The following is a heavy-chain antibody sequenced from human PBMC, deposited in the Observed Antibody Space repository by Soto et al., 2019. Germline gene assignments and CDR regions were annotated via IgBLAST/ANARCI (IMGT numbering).Heavy chain of an antibody. CDR2: ISAYNGNT. CDR3: ARDPNYIVVVVAAPGMDV. J-gene: IGHJ6*03. D-gene: IGHD2-15*01. Sequence: QVQQVQSGAEVKKPGASVKVSCKASGYTFTSYGISWVRQAPGQGLEWMGWISAYNGNTNYAQKLQGRVTMTTDTSTSTAYMELRSLRSDDTAVYYCARDPNYIVVVVAAPGMDVWGKGTTVTVSS. CDR1: GYTFTSYG. V-gene: IGHV1-18*01.